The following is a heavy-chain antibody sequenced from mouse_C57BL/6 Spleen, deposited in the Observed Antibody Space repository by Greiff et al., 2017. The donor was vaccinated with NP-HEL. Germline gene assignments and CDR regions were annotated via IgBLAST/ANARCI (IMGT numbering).Heavy chain of an antibody. Sequence: VKLQESGPGLVQPSQSLSITCTVSGFSLTSYGVHWVRQPPGKGLEWLGVIWSGGSTDYNAAFISRLSISKDNSKSQVFFKMNSLQADDTAIYYCATPYGNYAMDYWGQGTSVTVSS. J-gene: IGHJ4*01. D-gene: IGHD2-1*01. V-gene: IGHV2-4*01. CDR3: ATPYGNYAMDY. CDR1: GFSLTSYG. CDR2: IWSGGST.